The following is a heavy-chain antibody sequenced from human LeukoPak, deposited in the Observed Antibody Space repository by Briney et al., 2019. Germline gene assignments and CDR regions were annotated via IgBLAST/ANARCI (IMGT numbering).Heavy chain of an antibody. J-gene: IGHJ6*02. Sequence: GGSLRLSCAASGFTFSSYAMHCVRQAPGKGLEWVAVISYDGGNKYYADSVKGRFTISRDNSKNTLYLQMNSLRAEDTAVYYCARGGDGYSYGMDVWGQGTTVTVSS. CDR3: ARGGDGYSYGMDV. V-gene: IGHV3-30*04. CDR2: ISYDGGNK. CDR1: GFTFSSYA. D-gene: IGHD5-24*01.